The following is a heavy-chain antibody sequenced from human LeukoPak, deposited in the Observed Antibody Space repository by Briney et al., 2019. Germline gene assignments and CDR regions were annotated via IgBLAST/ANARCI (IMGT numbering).Heavy chain of an antibody. J-gene: IGHJ4*02. CDR2: ISSSSSYI. CDR3: ARDSAAAGSFDY. V-gene: IGHV3-21*01. Sequence: GGSLRLSCAASGFTFCSYSMNWVRQAPGKGLEWVSSISSSSSYIYYADSVKGRFTISRDNAKNSLYLQMNSLRAEDTAVYYCARDSAAAGSFDYWGQGTLVTVSS. CDR1: GFTFCSYS. D-gene: IGHD6-13*01.